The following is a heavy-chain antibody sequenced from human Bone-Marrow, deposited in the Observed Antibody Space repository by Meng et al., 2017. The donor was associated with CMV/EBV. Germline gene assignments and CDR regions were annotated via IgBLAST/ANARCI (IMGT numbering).Heavy chain of an antibody. Sequence: KWVRQAPGKGLEWIGRIKSKTRGETTDYAAPVKGRFTISRDDSKNTLYLQMNSLITEDTAVYYCTVNIWSDYWGQGTLVTVPS. D-gene: IGHD2/OR15-2a*01. J-gene: IGHJ4*02. V-gene: IGHV3-15*07. CDR2: IKSKTRGETT. CDR3: TVNIWSDY.